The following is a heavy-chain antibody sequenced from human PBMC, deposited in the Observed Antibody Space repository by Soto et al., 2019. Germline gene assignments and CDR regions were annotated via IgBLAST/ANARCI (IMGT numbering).Heavy chain of an antibody. CDR3: ARQVDTATNWFDP. V-gene: IGHV4-30-4*01. J-gene: IGHJ5*02. CDR2: IYYSGST. Sequence: TLSLTFTVSGGSISSGDYYWSWIRQPPGKGLEWIGYIYYSGSTYYNPSLKSRVTISVDTSKNQFSLKLSSVTAADTAVYYCARQVDTATNWFDPWGQGTLVTVSS. CDR1: GGSISSGDYY. D-gene: IGHD5-18*01.